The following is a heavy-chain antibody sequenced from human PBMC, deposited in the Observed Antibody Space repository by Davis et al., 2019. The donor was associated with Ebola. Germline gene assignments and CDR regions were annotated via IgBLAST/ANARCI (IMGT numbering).Heavy chain of an antibody. J-gene: IGHJ4*02. CDR3: ARYSNYGGPWGSRDY. D-gene: IGHD4-11*01. CDR2: INHSGST. CDR1: GGSFSGYY. V-gene: IGHV4-34*01. Sequence: MPSETLSLTCAVYGGSFSGYYLSWIRQPPGKGLEWIGEINHSGSTNYNPSLKSRVTISVDTSKNQFSLKLSSVTAADTAVYYCARYSNYGGPWGSRDYWGQGTLVTVSS.